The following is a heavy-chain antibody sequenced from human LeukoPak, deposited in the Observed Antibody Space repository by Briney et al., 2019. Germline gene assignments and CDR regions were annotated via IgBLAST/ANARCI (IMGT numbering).Heavy chain of an antibody. Sequence: GASVKVSCKASGDTFSNYPINWVRQAPGQGLEWLGRIIPFLSLTNYAQNFQDRVTITADKSTSTAYMELSSLRSEDTAVYYCARSLNFASPMTFDYRGQGTLVTVSS. CDR3: ARSLNFASPMTFDY. J-gene: IGHJ4*02. CDR2: IIPFLSLT. CDR1: GDTFSNYP. V-gene: IGHV1-69*02. D-gene: IGHD3-16*01.